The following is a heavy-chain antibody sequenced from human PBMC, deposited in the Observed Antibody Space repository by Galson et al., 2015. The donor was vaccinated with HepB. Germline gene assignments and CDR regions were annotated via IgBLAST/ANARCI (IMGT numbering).Heavy chain of an antibody. CDR2: MSYDGNNK. D-gene: IGHD1-26*01. CDR1: GFTFSNYA. Sequence: SLRLSCAASGFTFSNYAMHWVRQAPGKGLEWLALMSYDGNNKFYADSVKGRFTISRDNFKNTLYLQMNSLGVEDTAVYYCARDAIVRAPRGDNYCDYRGQGTPVAVSS. CDR3: ARDAIVRAPRGDNYCDY. J-gene: IGHJ4*02. V-gene: IGHV3-30*04.